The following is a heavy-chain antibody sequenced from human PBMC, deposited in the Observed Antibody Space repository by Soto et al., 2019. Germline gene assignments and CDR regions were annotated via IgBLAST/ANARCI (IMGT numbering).Heavy chain of an antibody. Sequence: EVQLLESGGGLVQPGGSLRLSCAASGITFTAYAMSWVRQAPGKGLEWVSSISGSGGSTYYADSVKGRLTISRHNSKNTLYLQVNSLRAEDQAVYYCATIIIPVATSFYWGRGTLVSVSS. J-gene: IGHJ4*02. CDR3: ATIIIPVATSFY. V-gene: IGHV3-23*01. D-gene: IGHD2-2*01. CDR2: ISGSGGST. CDR1: GITFTAYA.